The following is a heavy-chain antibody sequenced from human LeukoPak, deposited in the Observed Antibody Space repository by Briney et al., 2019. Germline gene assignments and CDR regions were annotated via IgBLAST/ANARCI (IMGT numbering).Heavy chain of an antibody. CDR1: GGSISSSSYY. CDR2: IYYSGST. Sequence: ASETLSLTCTVSGGSISSSSYYWGWIRQPPGKGLEWIGSIYYSGSTYYNPSLKSRVTTSVDTSKNQFSLKLSSVTAADTAVYYCARHSLIAALDPFDIWGQGTMVTVSS. J-gene: IGHJ3*02. CDR3: ARHSLIAALDPFDI. D-gene: IGHD6-6*01. V-gene: IGHV4-39*01.